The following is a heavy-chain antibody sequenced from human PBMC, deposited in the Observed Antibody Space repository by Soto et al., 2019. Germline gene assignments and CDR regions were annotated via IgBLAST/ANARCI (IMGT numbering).Heavy chain of an antibody. Sequence: GGSLRLSCAASGFTFYSYAMSWVLQAPWKGLEWVSTIGSVGGDTYYADSVKGRFTISRDDSKNTLLLQMNSLRAEDTAVYYCVKDRRAYNSVWDCFDIWCQGTMVTVSS. V-gene: IGHV3-23*01. CDR1: GFTFYSYA. CDR3: VKDRRAYNSVWDCFDI. J-gene: IGHJ3*02. D-gene: IGHD1-20*01. CDR2: IGSVGGDT.